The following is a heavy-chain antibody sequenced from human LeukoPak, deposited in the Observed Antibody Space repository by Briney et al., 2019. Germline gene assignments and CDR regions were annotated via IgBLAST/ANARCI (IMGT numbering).Heavy chain of an antibody. Sequence: GGSLRLSCAASGFTFSNYAMYWVRQAPGKGLEYVSAINNNGRSTYYANSVKGRFTISRDNSKNTLYLQMGSLRAEDMAVYYCGRDPSRGGPAHWFDPWGQGTLVTVSS. CDR2: INNNGRST. CDR3: GRDPSRGGPAHWFDP. D-gene: IGHD3-16*01. CDR1: GFTFSNYA. J-gene: IGHJ5*02. V-gene: IGHV3-64*01.